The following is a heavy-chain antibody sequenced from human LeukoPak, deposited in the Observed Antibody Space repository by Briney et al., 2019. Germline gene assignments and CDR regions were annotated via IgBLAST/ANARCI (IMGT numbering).Heavy chain of an antibody. CDR2: ISSSSSTI. Sequence: GGSLRLSCAASGCTFSSYSMNWVRQAPGKGLEWVSYISSSSSTIYYADSVKGRFTISRDNAKNSLYLQMNSLRAEDTAVYYCARAGYGYYFDYWGQGTLVTVSS. CDR1: GCTFSSYS. D-gene: IGHD4-17*01. V-gene: IGHV3-48*01. CDR3: ARAGYGYYFDY. J-gene: IGHJ4*02.